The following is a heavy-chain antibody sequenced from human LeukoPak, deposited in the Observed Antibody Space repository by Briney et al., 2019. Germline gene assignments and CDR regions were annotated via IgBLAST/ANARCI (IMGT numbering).Heavy chain of an antibody. CDR1: GGSIRGYY. CDR3: ARGGDYCNSFDP. Sequence: SETLSLTCSVSGGSIRGYYWNWIRQPPGKGLEWIGYIYYSGSTNYNPSLKSRVTMSVDKSKRQFSLNLTSVTAADTAVYYCARGGDYCNSFDPWGQGTLVSVSS. V-gene: IGHV4-59*01. D-gene: IGHD4-17*01. CDR2: IYYSGST. J-gene: IGHJ5*02.